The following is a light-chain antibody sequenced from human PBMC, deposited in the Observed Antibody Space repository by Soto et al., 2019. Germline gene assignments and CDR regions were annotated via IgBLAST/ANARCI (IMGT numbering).Light chain of an antibody. CDR2: LNSDGSH. Sequence: QLVLTQSPSASASLGASVKLTCTLSSGHSNYAIAWHQQRPEKGPRYLMMLNSDGSHNKGDGIPDRFSGSRSGAERYLTISSLQSEDEADYYCQTWGSGIHVVFGGGTKVTVL. CDR3: QTWGSGIHVV. V-gene: IGLV4-69*01. J-gene: IGLJ2*01. CDR1: SGHSNYA.